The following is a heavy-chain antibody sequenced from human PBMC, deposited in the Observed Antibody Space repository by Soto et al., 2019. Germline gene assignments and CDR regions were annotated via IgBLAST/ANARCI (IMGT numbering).Heavy chain of an antibody. V-gene: IGHV3-64D*06. CDR1: GFTFIIYA. CDR2: ISTNGGST. Sequence: GGSLRLSCSASGFTFIIYAMHWVRQAPGKGLEYVSSISTNGGSTDYADSVKGRFTISRDNSKNTVYLQMSSLRVEDTAMYYCVKGEYYYDSSGYYPFDYWGQGT. J-gene: IGHJ4*02. D-gene: IGHD3-22*01. CDR3: VKGEYYYDSSGYYPFDY.